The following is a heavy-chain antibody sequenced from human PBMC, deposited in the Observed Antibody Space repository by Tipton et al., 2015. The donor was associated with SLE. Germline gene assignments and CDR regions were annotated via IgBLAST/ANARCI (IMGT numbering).Heavy chain of an antibody. Sequence: GSLRLSCAASGFTFSSYAMSWVRQAPGKGLEWVSYISSSSSTIYYADSVKGRFTISRDNAKNSLYLQMNSLGAEDTAVYYCAKALESDIVATIDFDAFDIWGQETMVTVSS. J-gene: IGHJ3*02. V-gene: IGHV3-48*01. CDR3: AKALESDIVATIDFDAFDI. D-gene: IGHD5-12*01. CDR1: GFTFSSYA. CDR2: ISSSSSTI.